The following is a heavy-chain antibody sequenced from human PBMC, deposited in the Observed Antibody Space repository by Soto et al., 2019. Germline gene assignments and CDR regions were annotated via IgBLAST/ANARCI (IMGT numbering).Heavy chain of an antibody. CDR1: GGSMTTGDQY. CDR2: INHRGSL. V-gene: IGHV4-31*03. D-gene: IGHD1-1*01. CDR3: ARELPQRQGRNMDV. J-gene: IGHJ6*02. Sequence: PSETLSLTCTVTGGSMTTGDQYWTWIRHRPGGGLEWFGYINHRGSLYYNPSLESRVSMSVDTSKNQFSLNLSSVTAADTAVYYCARELPQRQGRNMDVWGQGTTVTVSS.